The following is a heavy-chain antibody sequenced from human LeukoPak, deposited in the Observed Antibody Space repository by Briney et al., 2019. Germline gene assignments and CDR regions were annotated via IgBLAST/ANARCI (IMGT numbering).Heavy chain of an antibody. CDR2: IYYSGST. V-gene: IGHV4-59*01. CDR3: ARGRFLEED. J-gene: IGHJ4*02. D-gene: IGHD3-3*01. CDR1: GGSIISYY. Sequence: KPSETLSLTCTVSGGSIISYYWSWVRQPPGKGLEWIGYIYYSGSTNYNPSLKSRVTISVDTSKNQFSLKLSSVTAADTAVYYCARGRFLEEDWGQGTLVTVSS.